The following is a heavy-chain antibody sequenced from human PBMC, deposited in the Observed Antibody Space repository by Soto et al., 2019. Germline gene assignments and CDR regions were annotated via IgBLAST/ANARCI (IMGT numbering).Heavy chain of an antibody. J-gene: IGHJ4*02. CDR2: VYSSGTT. CDR1: GGSINSYW. CDR3: ARDIGSYAYGEGY. V-gene: IGHV4-4*07. Sequence: SETLYTTFSVLGGSINSYWWSWVRQPAGKGLEWIGRVYSSGTTDYNPSLNSRATLSVETSKNQFSLKLSSVTAADTAVYYCARDIGSYAYGEGYWGQG. D-gene: IGHD3-10*01.